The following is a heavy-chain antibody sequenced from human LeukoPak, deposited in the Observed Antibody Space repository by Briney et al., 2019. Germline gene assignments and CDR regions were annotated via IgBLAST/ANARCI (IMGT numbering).Heavy chain of an antibody. CDR3: ARLGATYAFDI. J-gene: IGHJ3*02. D-gene: IGHD1-26*01. CDR1: GGSISSYY. CDR2: INHSGST. Sequence: SETLSLTCTVSGGSISSYYWSWIRRPPGKGLEWIGEINHSGSTNYNPSLKSRVTISVDTSKNQFSLKLSSVTAADTAVYYCARLGATYAFDIWGQGTMVTVSS. V-gene: IGHV4-34*01.